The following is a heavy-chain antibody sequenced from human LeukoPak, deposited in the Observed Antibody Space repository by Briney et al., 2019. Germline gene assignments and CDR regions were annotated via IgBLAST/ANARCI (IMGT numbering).Heavy chain of an antibody. J-gene: IGHJ4*02. D-gene: IGHD3-22*01. CDR1: GGSISSYY. CDR2: IYYSGST. Sequence: SETLSLTCTVSGGSISSYYWSWIRQPPGKGLEWIGYIYYSGSTNYNPSLKSRVTISVDTSKNQFSLKLSSVTAADTAVHYCAREDGDYYEGYFDYWGQGTLVTVSS. CDR3: AREDGDYYEGYFDY. V-gene: IGHV4-59*01.